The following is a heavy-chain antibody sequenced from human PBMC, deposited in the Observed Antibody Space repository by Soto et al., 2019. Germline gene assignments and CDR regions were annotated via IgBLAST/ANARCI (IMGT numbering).Heavy chain of an antibody. Sequence: PGGSLRLSCAASGFTFSSYSMNWVRQAPGKGLEWVAVICYDGSNKYYADSVKGRFTISRDNSKNTLYLQMNSLRAEDTAVYYCARLHDDSSGWSSAAFDIWGQGTMVTVSS. D-gene: IGHD3-22*01. CDR2: ICYDGSNK. CDR1: GFTFSSYS. CDR3: ARLHDDSSGWSSAAFDI. V-gene: IGHV3-33*08. J-gene: IGHJ3*02.